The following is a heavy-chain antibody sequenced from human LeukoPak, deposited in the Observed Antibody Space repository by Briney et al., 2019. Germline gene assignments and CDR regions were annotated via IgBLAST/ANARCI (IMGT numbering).Heavy chain of an antibody. CDR2: IYTSETT. D-gene: IGHD2-2*01. V-gene: IGHV4-4*09. CDR3: ARHRSPSSLSFFDI. CDR1: GASISSYY. J-gene: IGHJ4*02. Sequence: PSETLSLTCTVSGASISSYYWSWIRQPPGKGLEWIGYIYTSETTNFNPALRSRVTISIDTSKNQVSLRLSSVTAADTALYYCARHRSPSSLSFFDIWGQEMLVIVSS.